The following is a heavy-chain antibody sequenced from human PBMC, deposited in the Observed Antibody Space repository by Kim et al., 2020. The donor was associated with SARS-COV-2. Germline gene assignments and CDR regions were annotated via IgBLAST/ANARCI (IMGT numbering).Heavy chain of an antibody. D-gene: IGHD4-17*01. J-gene: IGHJ4*02. Sequence: SETLSLTCNVSGASVITSQYYWAWSRQPPGKGLEWIATLYFGGSTFYNSALKSRVTISVDASKSQFSLTLSSVTVEDTAVYYCARRRYDDWSASADEFDYWGQPTLVTVSS. CDR2: LYFGGST. CDR3: ARRRYDDWSASADEFDY. V-gene: IGHV4-39*01. CDR1: GASVITSQYY.